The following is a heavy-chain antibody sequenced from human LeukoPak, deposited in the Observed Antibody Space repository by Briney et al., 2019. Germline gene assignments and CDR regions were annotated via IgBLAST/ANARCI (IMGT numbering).Heavy chain of an antibody. J-gene: IGHJ4*02. V-gene: IGHV3-23*01. D-gene: IGHD6-19*01. Sequence: PGGSLRLSCAASGFTISSYGMSWVRQAPGKGLEWVSTISGSSGRTYYADSVKGRFTISRDNSKNTLYLQMNSLRAEDSAVYYCTREAFYSSGWYSLFGYWGQGTLVTVSS. CDR3: TREAFYSSGWYSLFGY. CDR2: ISGSSGRT. CDR1: GFTISSYG.